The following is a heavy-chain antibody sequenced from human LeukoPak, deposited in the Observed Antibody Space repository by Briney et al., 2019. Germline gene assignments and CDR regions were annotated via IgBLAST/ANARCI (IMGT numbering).Heavy chain of an antibody. V-gene: IGHV4-34*01. Sequence: PETLSLTCAVYGGSFSGYYWSWIRQPPGKGLEWIGEINHSGSTNYNPSLKSRVTISVDTSKNQFSLKLSSVTAADTAVYYCARGYYYYYGMDVWGQGTTVTVSS. J-gene: IGHJ6*02. CDR1: GGSFSGYY. CDR3: ARGYYYYYGMDV. CDR2: INHSGST.